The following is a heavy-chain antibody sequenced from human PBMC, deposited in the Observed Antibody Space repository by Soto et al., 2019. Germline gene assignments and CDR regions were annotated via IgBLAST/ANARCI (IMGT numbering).Heavy chain of an antibody. CDR3: ARDPGITIFGVVNYYYYGMDV. CDR1: GYTFTSYG. J-gene: IGHJ6*02. D-gene: IGHD3-3*01. CDR2: ISAYNGNT. V-gene: IGHV1-18*01. Sequence: ASVKVSCKASGYTFTSYGISWVRQAPGQGLEWMGWISAYNGNTNYAQKLQGRVTMTTDTSTSTAYMELRSLRSDDTAVYYCARDPGITIFGVVNYYYYGMDVWGQGTTVTVSS.